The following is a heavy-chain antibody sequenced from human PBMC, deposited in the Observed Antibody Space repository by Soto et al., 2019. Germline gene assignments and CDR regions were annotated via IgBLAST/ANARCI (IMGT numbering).Heavy chain of an antibody. CDR2: ISSSGSTI. CDR1: GFTFSSYE. V-gene: IGHV3-48*03. CDR3: ARPRGGVINYYYYGMDV. D-gene: IGHD3-16*02. Sequence: GGSLRLSCAASGFTFSSYEMNWVRQAPGKGLEWVSYISSSGSTIYYADSVKGRFTISRDNAKNSLYLQMNSLRAEDTAVYYCARPRGGVINYYYYGMDVWGQGTTVTVSS. J-gene: IGHJ6*02.